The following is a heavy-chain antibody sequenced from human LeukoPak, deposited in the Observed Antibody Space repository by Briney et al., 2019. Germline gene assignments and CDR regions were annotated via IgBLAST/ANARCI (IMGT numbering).Heavy chain of an antibody. CDR1: GYTFTGYY. D-gene: IGHD3-22*01. CDR3: ARWGKDYDSSGYYYYFDY. Sequence: ASVTVSCKASGYTFTGYYMHWVRQAPGQGLEWMGWINPNSGGTNYAQKFQGRVTMTRDTSISTAYMVLSRLRSDDTAVYYCARWGKDYDSSGYYYYFDYWGQGTLVTVSS. CDR2: INPNSGGT. J-gene: IGHJ4*02. V-gene: IGHV1-2*02.